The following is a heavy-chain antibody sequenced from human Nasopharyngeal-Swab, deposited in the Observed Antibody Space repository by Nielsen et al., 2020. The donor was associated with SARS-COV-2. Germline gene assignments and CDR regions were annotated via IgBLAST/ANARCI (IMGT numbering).Heavy chain of an antibody. Sequence: SVKVSCKASGGTFSSYAISWVRQAPGQGLEWMGGIIPIFGTANYAQKFQGRVTMTRDTSTSTVYMELSSLRSEDTAVYYCAREASADILTGVYGMDVWGQGTTVTVSS. CDR1: GGTFSSYA. J-gene: IGHJ6*02. D-gene: IGHD3-9*01. CDR3: AREASADILTGVYGMDV. V-gene: IGHV1-69*05. CDR2: IIPIFGTA.